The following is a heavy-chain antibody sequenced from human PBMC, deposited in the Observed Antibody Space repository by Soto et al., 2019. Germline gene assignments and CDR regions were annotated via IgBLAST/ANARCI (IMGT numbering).Heavy chain of an antibody. D-gene: IGHD6-19*01. V-gene: IGHV3-23*01. J-gene: IGHJ4*02. CDR2: VSGSGGNT. CDR3: AKLTVFVSAVASRGPFDH. CDR1: GFTFSNYA. Sequence: VQLLESGGGLVQPGGSLRLSCAASGFTFSNYAMSWVRQAPGKGLEWVSAVSGSGGNTYYADSVQGRFTISRDNSKNMLTLKMNRLRGEDTALPYRAKLTVFVSAVASRGPFDHWRPGTLVTVSS.